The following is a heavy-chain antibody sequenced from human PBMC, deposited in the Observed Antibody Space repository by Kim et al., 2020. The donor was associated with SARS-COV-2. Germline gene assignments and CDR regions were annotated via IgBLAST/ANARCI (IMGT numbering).Heavy chain of an antibody. Sequence: SLRLSCAASGFTFDDYAMHWVRQAPGKGLEWVSGISWNSGSIGYADSVKGRFTISRDNAKNSLYLQMNSLRAEDTALYYCAKGSASIAAAGNNWFDPWGQGTLVTVSS. J-gene: IGHJ5*02. CDR1: GFTFDDYA. D-gene: IGHD6-13*01. V-gene: IGHV3-9*01. CDR2: ISWNSGSI. CDR3: AKGSASIAAAGNNWFDP.